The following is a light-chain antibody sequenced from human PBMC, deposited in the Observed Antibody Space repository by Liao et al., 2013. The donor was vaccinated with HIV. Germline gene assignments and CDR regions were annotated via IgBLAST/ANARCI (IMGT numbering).Light chain of an antibody. Sequence: SYVLTQPPSVSVAPGKTARITCGENNIGSKSVHWYQQRPGQAPVVVIYYDSDRPSGIPERFSGSNSGNTATLTISRVEAGDEADYYCQAWDSSTYVFGTGTKVTVL. J-gene: IGLJ1*01. CDR2: YDS. V-gene: IGLV3-21*01. CDR1: NIGSKS. CDR3: QAWDSSTYV.